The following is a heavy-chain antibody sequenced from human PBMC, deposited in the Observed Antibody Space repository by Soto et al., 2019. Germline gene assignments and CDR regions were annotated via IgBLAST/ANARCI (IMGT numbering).Heavy chain of an antibody. CDR2: ISPSSTYI. CDR3: ATDTGDIEVVPATT. V-gene: IGHV3-21*04. D-gene: IGHD2-15*01. J-gene: IGHJ4*02. CDR1: GLNFEKCS. Sequence: PGGSLRLSCAASGLNFEKCSMNWVRQPPGKGPEWLASISPSSTYIRYADSVEGRFTISRDNARNSLSLQMMNLRADDTAIYYCATDTGDIEVVPATTWGQGTLVTSPQ.